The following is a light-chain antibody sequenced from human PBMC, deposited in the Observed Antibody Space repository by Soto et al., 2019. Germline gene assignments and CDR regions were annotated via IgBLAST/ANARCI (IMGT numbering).Light chain of an antibody. CDR2: DAS. V-gene: IGKV1-39*01. CDR3: QQSHSLPFT. Sequence: DVQMTQSPPSLSASVGDRVTITCRASQTIDRSLNWYQQKPGKAPKLLIYDASNLQSGVPSRFSGSGSGTDFTLTISSLQPDDFATYSCQQSHSLPFTFGPVTKVDIK. J-gene: IGKJ3*01. CDR1: QTIDRS.